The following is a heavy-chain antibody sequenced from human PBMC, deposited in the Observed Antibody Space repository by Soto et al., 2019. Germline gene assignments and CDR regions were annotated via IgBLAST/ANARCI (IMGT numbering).Heavy chain of an antibody. CDR1: GFTFSSYA. CDR2: ISGSGGST. D-gene: IGHD6-13*01. J-gene: IGHJ5*02. CDR3: AKDLYSSSWYLFDP. V-gene: IGHV3-23*01. Sequence: GGSLRLSCAASGFTFSSYAMSWVRQAPGKWLEWVSAISGSGGSTYYADSVKGRFTISRDNSKNTLYLIMNSLRAEATAVYYCAKDLYSSSWYLFDPWGQVTLVTVSS.